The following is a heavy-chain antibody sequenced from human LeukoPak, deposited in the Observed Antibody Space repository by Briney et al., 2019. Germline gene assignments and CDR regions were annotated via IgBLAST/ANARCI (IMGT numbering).Heavy chain of an antibody. CDR1: GFTFSSYE. J-gene: IGHJ6*03. V-gene: IGHV3-48*03. CDR3: AREGSVVVAARRGYYYYMDV. D-gene: IGHD2-15*01. CDR2: ISYTGSTI. Sequence: GGSLRLSCAASGFTFSSYEMNGVRRPPARGLVEVSYISYTGSTIYYADPVKGRCTISRDNAKNSLYLQMNGLRAEDTAVYYCAREGSVVVAARRGYYYYMDVWGKGTTVTVSS.